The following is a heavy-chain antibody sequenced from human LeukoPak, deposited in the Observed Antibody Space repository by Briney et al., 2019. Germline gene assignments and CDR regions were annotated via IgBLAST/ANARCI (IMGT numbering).Heavy chain of an antibody. Sequence: PGGSLRLSCTASGFTFDSYTMSWVRQTPGGGLEWVSGNTWKGGSTGYADSVEGRFTRFRDNAKNSLYLEMNSLRAQSTGLYYCTRTGTFNWFDSWGQGALVTVTS. V-gene: IGHV3-20*04. J-gene: IGHJ5*01. CDR3: TRTGTFNWFDS. CDR2: NTWKGGST. D-gene: IGHD1-1*01. CDR1: GFTFDSYT.